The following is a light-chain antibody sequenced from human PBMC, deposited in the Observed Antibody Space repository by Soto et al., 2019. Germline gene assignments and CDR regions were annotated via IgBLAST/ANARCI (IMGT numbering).Light chain of an antibody. Sequence: QSALTQPASVSGSPGQSITISCTGTSSDFGAYNYVSWYQQHPGKAPKFMIYDVSNRPSGVSNRFSGSKSGNTASLTISGLQAEDEADYYCSSYTSSSTLYVFGTGTKVTVL. CDR3: SSYTSSSTLYV. V-gene: IGLV2-14*03. CDR2: DVS. CDR1: SSDFGAYNY. J-gene: IGLJ1*01.